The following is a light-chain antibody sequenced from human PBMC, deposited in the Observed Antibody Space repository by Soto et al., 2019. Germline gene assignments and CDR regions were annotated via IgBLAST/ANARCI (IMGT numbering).Light chain of an antibody. J-gene: IGLJ2*01. CDR2: SNN. CDR1: SSNIGSNT. CDR3: AAWDDSLNGVV. Sequence: QCVLTQAPSVSGTPGHRVTISCSGSSSNIGSNTVNWYQQIPGTAPKLLIQSNNQLPSGVPGRFSGSKSGTSASLAISGLQSDDEADYYCAAWDDSLNGVVFGGGTKLTVL. V-gene: IGLV1-44*01.